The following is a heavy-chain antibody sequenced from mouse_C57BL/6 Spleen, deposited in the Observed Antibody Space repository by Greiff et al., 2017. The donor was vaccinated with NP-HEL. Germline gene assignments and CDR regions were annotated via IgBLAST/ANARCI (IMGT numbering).Heavy chain of an antibody. CDR1: GYSFTGYY. V-gene: IGHV1-42*01. CDR2: INPSTGGT. D-gene: IGHD2-4*01. CDR3: ARRGGYYDYEGFDY. J-gene: IGHJ2*01. Sequence: VQLQQSGPELVKPGASVKISCKASGYSFTGYYMNWVKQSPEKSLEWIGEINPSTGGTTYNQKFKAKATLTVDKSSSTAYMQLKSLTSEDSAVYYCARRGGYYDYEGFDYWGQGTTLTVSS.